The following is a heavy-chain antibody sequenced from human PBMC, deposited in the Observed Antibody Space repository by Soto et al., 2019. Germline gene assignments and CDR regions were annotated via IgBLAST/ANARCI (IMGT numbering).Heavy chain of an antibody. CDR3: ARRVGYSSGWYYFDY. CDR2: IYYSGST. Sequence: SETLSLTCTVSGGSISSYYWSWIRQPPGKGLEWIGYIYYSGSTNYNPSLKSRVTISVDTSKNQFSLKLSSVTAADTAVYYCARRVGYSSGWYYFDYWGQGTLVTVSS. D-gene: IGHD6-19*01. V-gene: IGHV4-59*08. CDR1: GGSISSYY. J-gene: IGHJ4*02.